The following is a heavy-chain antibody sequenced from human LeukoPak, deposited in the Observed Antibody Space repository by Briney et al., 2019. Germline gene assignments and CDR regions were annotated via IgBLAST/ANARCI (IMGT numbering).Heavy chain of an antibody. Sequence: GGSLRLSCAASGFTFSNSAMSWVRQAPGKGLGWVSGISGSGGSTYYADSVKGRFTISRDNSKNTLYLQMNSLRAEDTAVYYCAKDRKEGATHYWGQGTLVTVSS. D-gene: IGHD1-26*01. CDR1: GFTFSNSA. CDR2: ISGSGGST. V-gene: IGHV3-23*01. CDR3: AKDRKEGATHY. J-gene: IGHJ4*02.